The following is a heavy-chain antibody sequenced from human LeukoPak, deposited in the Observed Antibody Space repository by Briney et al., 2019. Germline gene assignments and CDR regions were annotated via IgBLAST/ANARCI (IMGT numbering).Heavy chain of an antibody. Sequence: GGSLRLSCAASGFTFRSYAMNWVRQAPGKGLEWVSSVSNSGTFIYYADSVKGRFTISRDNAKNSLYLQMTSLRVEDTAVYYCAREREKNEYSSSSVNYWGQGTLVSVSS. CDR2: VSNSGTFI. CDR3: AREREKNEYSSSSVNY. D-gene: IGHD6-6*01. CDR1: GFTFRSYA. J-gene: IGHJ4*02. V-gene: IGHV3-21*01.